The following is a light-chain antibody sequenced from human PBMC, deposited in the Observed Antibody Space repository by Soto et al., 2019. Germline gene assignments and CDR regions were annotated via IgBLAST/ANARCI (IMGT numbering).Light chain of an antibody. CDR1: SSDVGSYNL. Sequence: QSVLTQPASVSGSPGQSITISCTGTSSDVGSYNLVSWYQHHPGKAPKLMIYEGSKRPSGISNRFSGSKSGNTASLTISGLQVEDEADYYCCSYGGRSDGVFGGGTKLTVL. V-gene: IGLV2-23*01. CDR2: EGS. CDR3: CSYGGRSDGV. J-gene: IGLJ3*02.